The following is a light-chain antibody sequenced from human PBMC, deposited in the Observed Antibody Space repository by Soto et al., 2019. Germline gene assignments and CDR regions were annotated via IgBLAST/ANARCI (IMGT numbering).Light chain of an antibody. CDR2: GAS. Sequence: MYQSPLSLSANVGGRVTVACRSSQSISNWLAWYQQKPGKAPKLLIQGASSLESGVPSRFSGSGSGTEFTLAISSLQPDDFATYYCQQYGSYSQTFGQGTMVDI. J-gene: IGKJ1*01. CDR3: QQYGSYSQT. V-gene: IGKV1-5*01. CDR1: QSISNW.